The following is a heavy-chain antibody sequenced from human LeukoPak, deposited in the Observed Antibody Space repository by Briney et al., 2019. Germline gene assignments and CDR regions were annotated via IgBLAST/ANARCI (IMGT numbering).Heavy chain of an antibody. CDR1: GGSFSGYY. CDR3: ARGGRYYDSSGYSPLGDY. Sequence: SETLSLTCAVYGGSFSGYYWTWIRQPPGKGLEGIGEINHSGSSNSNPSLKGRVTISVDTPENQFSLKVKYVTAADTAVYYCARGGRYYDSSGYSPLGDYWGQGTLVTVSS. V-gene: IGHV4-34*01. CDR2: INHSGSS. D-gene: IGHD3-22*01. J-gene: IGHJ4*02.